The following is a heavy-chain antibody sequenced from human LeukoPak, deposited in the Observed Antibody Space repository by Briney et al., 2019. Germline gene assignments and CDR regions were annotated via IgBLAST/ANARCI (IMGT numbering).Heavy chain of an antibody. D-gene: IGHD2-8*01. Sequence: GGSLRLSCAASGFTFSSYGLHWVRQAPGKGLEWVAVISYDGSNKYYADSVKGRFTISRDNSKNTLYLQMNSLRAEDTAVYYCAKGGCTNGVCYNDYWGQGTLVTVSS. CDR3: AKGGCTNGVCYNDY. CDR2: ISYDGSNK. CDR1: GFTFSSYG. J-gene: IGHJ4*02. V-gene: IGHV3-30*18.